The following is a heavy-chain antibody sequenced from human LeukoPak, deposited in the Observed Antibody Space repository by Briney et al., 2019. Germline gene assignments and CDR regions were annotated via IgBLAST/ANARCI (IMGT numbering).Heavy chain of an antibody. J-gene: IGHJ5*02. Sequence: PGGSLRLSCAASGFTFSSYAMHWVRQAPGKGLEWVAVISYDGSNKYYADSVKGRFTISRDNSKNTLYLQMNSLRAEDTAVYYCARPSPWGDPWGQGTLVTVSS. CDR1: GFTFSSYA. D-gene: IGHD3-16*01. V-gene: IGHV3-30-3*01. CDR2: ISYDGSNK. CDR3: ARPSPWGDP.